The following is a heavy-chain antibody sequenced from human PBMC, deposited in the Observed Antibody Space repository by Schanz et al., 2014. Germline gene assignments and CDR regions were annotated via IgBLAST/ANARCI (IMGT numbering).Heavy chain of an antibody. V-gene: IGHV3-21*01. Sequence: EVQLMESGGGLVKPGGSLRLSCVASGFAFSSFAMTWVRQAPGRGLEWVSSISSGGGSTYYADSVKGRFTISRDNAKNSLFLQMNSLRAEDTAVYYCARDFLLEQLGYSHYYYAMDVWGQGTTVTVSS. J-gene: IGHJ6*02. D-gene: IGHD2-15*01. CDR2: ISSGGGST. CDR1: GFAFSSFA. CDR3: ARDFLLEQLGYSHYYYAMDV.